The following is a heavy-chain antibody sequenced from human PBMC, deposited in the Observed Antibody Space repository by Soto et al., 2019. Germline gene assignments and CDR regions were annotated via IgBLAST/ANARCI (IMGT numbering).Heavy chain of an antibody. V-gene: IGHV3-23*01. D-gene: IGHD4-17*01. Sequence: GGSLRLSCAASGLTFSSYAMSYARPAPRKGQEWDSAISGSGGSTYYADSVKGRFTISRDNSKNTLYLKMNSLRAEDTAVYYCAKDRVYGGNSNYFDYWGQGTLVTVSS. CDR2: ISGSGGST. CDR3: AKDRVYGGNSNYFDY. J-gene: IGHJ4*02. CDR1: GLTFSSYA.